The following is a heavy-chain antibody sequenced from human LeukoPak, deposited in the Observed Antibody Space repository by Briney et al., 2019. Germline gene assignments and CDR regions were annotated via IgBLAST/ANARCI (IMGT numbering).Heavy chain of an antibody. J-gene: IGHJ5*02. CDR2: TSNDGGDT. D-gene: IGHD6-13*01. V-gene: IGHV3-74*01. Sequence: GGSQRLSCASSGCTFSSYWMHWVRQAPGKGLVWVSRTSNDGGDTSDADSVKGRFTISRDNAKNTLYLQMNRLTAEDTAVYYCARGYSSRLYNWLDPWGQGTLVTVSS. CDR3: ARGYSSRLYNWLDP. CDR1: GCTFSSYW.